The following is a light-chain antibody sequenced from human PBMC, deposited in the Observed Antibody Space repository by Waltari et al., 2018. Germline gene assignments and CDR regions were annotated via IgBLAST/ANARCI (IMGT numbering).Light chain of an antibody. Sequence: DIQVTQSPSTLSASVGDRVTITCRASQRISSGLAGYQQKPGEAPKLLIYKSSSLAGGCPSRFGGSGAGTEFTLTISSLQPDDFATYYCQQYNIYWTFGQGTKVEIK. CDR2: KSS. CDR3: QQYNIYWT. V-gene: IGKV1-5*03. J-gene: IGKJ1*01. CDR1: QRISSG.